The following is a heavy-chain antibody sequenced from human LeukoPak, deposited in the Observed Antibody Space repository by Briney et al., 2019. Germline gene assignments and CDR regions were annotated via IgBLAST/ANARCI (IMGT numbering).Heavy chain of an antibody. J-gene: IGHJ5*02. D-gene: IGHD5-24*01. V-gene: IGHV3-21*01. CDR2: ISSSSSYI. Sequence: AGGSLRLSCAASGFTFSSYSMNWVRQAPGKGLEWVSSISSSSSYIYYADSVKGRFTISRDNAKNSLYLQMNSLRAEDPAVYYCARGPTRMAFDPWGQGTLVTVSS. CDR1: GFTFSSYS. CDR3: ARGPTRMAFDP.